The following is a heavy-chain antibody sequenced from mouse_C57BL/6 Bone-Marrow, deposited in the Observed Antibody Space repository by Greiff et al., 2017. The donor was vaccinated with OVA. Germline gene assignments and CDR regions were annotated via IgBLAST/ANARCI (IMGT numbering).Heavy chain of an antibody. CDR1: GYTFTDYY. Sequence: VQLQQSGPELVKPGASVKISCKASGYTFTDYYINWVKQRPGQGLEWIGWIFPGSGSTYYNEKFKGKAKLTVDKSSSTAYMLLSSLTSEDSAVYFCAKKETTVVALYAMDYWGQGTSVTVSS. CDR3: AKKETTVVALYAMDY. V-gene: IGHV1-75*01. CDR2: IFPGSGST. J-gene: IGHJ4*01. D-gene: IGHD1-1*01.